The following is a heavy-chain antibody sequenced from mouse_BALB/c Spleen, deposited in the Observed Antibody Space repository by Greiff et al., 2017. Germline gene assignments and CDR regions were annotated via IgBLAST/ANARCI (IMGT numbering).Heavy chain of an antibody. CDR2: ISYDGSN. V-gene: IGHV3-6*02. D-gene: IGHD2-3*01. J-gene: IGHJ3*01. CDR1: GYSITSGYY. CDR3: ARGGDGYYGAFAY. Sequence: EVKLQESGPGLVKPSQSLSLTCSVTGYSITSGYYWNWIRQFPGNKLEWMGYISYDGSNNYNPSLKNRISITRDTSKNQFFLKLNSVTTEDTATYYCARGGDGYYGAFAYWGQGTLVTVSA.